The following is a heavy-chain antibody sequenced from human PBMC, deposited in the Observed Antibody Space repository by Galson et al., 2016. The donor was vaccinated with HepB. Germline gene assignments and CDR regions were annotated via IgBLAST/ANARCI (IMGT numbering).Heavy chain of an antibody. V-gene: IGHV3-13*05. CDR3: TREHSYSSMAHFDL. Sequence: SLRLSCAASGFSFSIYEMHWVRQRPGQGLEWVSAIGTAADPFYTGSVEGRFTISRENDKNSLYLQMSSLTAGDTAVYYCTREHSYSSMAHFDLWGRGTLVTVSS. CDR2: IGTAADP. D-gene: IGHD1-26*01. J-gene: IGHJ2*01. CDR1: GFSFSIYE.